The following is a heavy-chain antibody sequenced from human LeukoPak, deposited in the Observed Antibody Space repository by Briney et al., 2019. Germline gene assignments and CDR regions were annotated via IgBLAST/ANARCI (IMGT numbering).Heavy chain of an antibody. J-gene: IGHJ6*02. CDR1: GFTFSSYW. D-gene: IGHD3-9*01. CDR3: ARDPPLRYFDWPYYGMDV. CDR2: IKQDGSEE. V-gene: IGHV3-7*01. Sequence: PGGSLRLSCAASGFTFSSYWMSWVRQAPGKGLEWVANIKQDGSEEYYVDSVKGRFTISRDNAKNSLYLQMNSLRAEDTAVYYCARDPPLRYFDWPYYGMDVWGQGTTVTVSS.